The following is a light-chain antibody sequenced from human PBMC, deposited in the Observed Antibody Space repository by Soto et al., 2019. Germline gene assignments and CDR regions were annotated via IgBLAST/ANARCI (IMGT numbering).Light chain of an antibody. Sequence: QSVLTQPTSVSGAPGQRVTISCTGSSSNIGAGFDIHWYQQLPGTAPKLLIYGNNNRPSGVPDRFSGSKSGTSASLAITGLQAEDEAHYYCQSYDSSLSGRGVFGGGTKLTVL. CDR3: QSYDSSLSGRGV. J-gene: IGLJ3*02. CDR2: GNN. CDR1: SSNIGAGFD. V-gene: IGLV1-40*01.